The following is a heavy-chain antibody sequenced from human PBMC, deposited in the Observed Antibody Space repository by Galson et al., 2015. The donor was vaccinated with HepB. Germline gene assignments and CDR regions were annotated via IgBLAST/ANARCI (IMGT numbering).Heavy chain of an antibody. CDR2: INPSGGST. CDR3: ARDRYCSSTSCHDSGAFDI. CDR1: GYTFTSYY. Sequence: SVKVSCKASGYTFTSYYMHWVRQAPGQGLEWMGIINPSGGSTSYAQKFQGRVTMTRDTSTSTVYMEPSSLRSEDTAVYYCARDRYCSSTSCHDSGAFDIWGQGTMVTVSS. V-gene: IGHV1-46*01. J-gene: IGHJ3*02. D-gene: IGHD2-2*01.